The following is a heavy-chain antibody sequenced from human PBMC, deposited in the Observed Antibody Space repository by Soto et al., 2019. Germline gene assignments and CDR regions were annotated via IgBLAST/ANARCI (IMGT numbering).Heavy chain of an antibody. Sequence: GGSLRLSCAASGFTFSSYWMHWVRQAPGKGLVWVSRINSNGSSTRYADSVKGRCTISRDNAKYTMYLQMNRMRAEDEEVYLCSRDGGYFSGVRCYFDDGIDVWGQGTMVTVSS. D-gene: IGHD2-15*01. CDR2: INSNGSST. V-gene: IGHV3-74*01. CDR1: GFTFSSYW. J-gene: IGHJ6*02. CDR3: SRDGGYFSGVRCYFDDGIDV.